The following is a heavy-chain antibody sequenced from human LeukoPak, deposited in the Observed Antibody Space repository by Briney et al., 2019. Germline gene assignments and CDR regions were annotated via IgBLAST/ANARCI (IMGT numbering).Heavy chain of an antibody. J-gene: IGHJ4*02. V-gene: IGHV4-31*03. D-gene: IGHD3-22*01. CDR1: GGSISSGGYY. CDR3: ARSDSSGYSPLDY. CDR2: IYYSGST. Sequence: SETLSLTCTVSGGSISSGGYYWSWIRQHPGKGLEWIGYIYYSGSTYYNPSLKSRVTISVDTSKNQFSLKLSSVTAADTAAYYCARSDSSGYSPLDYWGQGTLVTVSS.